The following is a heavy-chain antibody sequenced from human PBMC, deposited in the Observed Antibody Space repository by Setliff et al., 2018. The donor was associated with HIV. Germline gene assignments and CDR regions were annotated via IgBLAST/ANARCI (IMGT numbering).Heavy chain of an antibody. CDR1: GYTLTSNY. CDR2: INTNTGNQ. D-gene: IGHD6-19*01. Sequence: ASVKVSCKASGYTLTSNYMHWVRQAPGQGLEWMGWINTNTGNQKYAQGFTGRVVFSLDTSVSTAYLQISSLTAEDTAVYYCAKAGLSGIAVAGFDYWGQGTLVTVSS. V-gene: IGHV7-4-1*02. J-gene: IGHJ4*02. CDR3: AKAGLSGIAVAGFDY.